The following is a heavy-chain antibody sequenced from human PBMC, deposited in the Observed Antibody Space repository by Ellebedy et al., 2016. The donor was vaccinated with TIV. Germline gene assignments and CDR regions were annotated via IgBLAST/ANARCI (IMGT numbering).Heavy chain of an antibody. CDR3: ATDGSYGDYLFPAHAFEK. Sequence: GGSLRLSCAASGFTFSSYWMTWVRQAPGKGLEWVANINQDGSEEYYVDSAKGRFTISGDNAKNSLFLQLNGLRAEDTAVYYCATDGSYGDYLFPAHAFEKWGQGTMVIVSS. J-gene: IGHJ3*02. V-gene: IGHV3-7*01. CDR2: INQDGSEE. CDR1: GFTFSSYW. D-gene: IGHD4-17*01.